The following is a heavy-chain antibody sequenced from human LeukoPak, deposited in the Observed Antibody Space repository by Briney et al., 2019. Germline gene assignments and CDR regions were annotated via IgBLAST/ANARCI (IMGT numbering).Heavy chain of an antibody. Sequence: SQTLSLTCTVSGDSISSDGYYWSWIRQHPGRGLEWIGYIYSSGSTYSNPSLRSRVPISLDTSQNQFSLKLSSVTAADTAVYYCARDRGMTTSGGLGFDPWGQGTLVTVSS. CDR2: IYSSGST. V-gene: IGHV4-31*03. J-gene: IGHJ5*02. CDR3: ARDRGMTTSGGLGFDP. CDR1: GDSISSDGYY. D-gene: IGHD3-16*01.